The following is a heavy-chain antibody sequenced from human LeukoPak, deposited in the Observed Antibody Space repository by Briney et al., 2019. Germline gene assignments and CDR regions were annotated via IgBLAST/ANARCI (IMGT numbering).Heavy chain of an antibody. V-gene: IGHV3-23*01. CDR1: GFTLSSYA. D-gene: IGHD2-2*01. CDR2: ISGSGGST. Sequence: GGSLRLSCAASGFTLSSYAMSWVRRAPGKGLEWVSAISGSGGSTYYADSVKGRFTISRDNSKNTLYLQMNSLRAEDTAVYYCAKYDIVVVPAAMVDYWGQGTLVTVSS. CDR3: AKYDIVVVPAAMVDY. J-gene: IGHJ4*02.